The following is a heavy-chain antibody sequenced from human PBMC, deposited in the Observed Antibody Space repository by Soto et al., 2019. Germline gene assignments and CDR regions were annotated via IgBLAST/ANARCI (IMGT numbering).Heavy chain of an antibody. D-gene: IGHD3-10*01. V-gene: IGHV4-34*01. Sequence: QVQLQQWGAGLLKPSETLSLTCAVYGGSFSGYYWSWIRQPPGKGLEWIGEINHSGSTNYNPSLKSRVTISVDTSKHQFSLKLSSVTAADTAVYYCARGYYYGSGSYFANYYYYYMDVWGKGTTVTVSS. CDR3: ARGYYYGSGSYFANYYYYYMDV. CDR2: INHSGST. J-gene: IGHJ6*03. CDR1: GGSFSGYY.